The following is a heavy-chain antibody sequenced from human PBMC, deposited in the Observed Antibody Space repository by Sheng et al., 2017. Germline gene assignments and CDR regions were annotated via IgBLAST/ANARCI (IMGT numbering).Heavy chain of an antibody. Sequence: QVQLVQSGADVKKPGASVKVSCRASRYTFTNYYIHWVRQAPGQGLEWMGRINPSGGSTSYAQKFQGRVTMTRDTSTSTVYMELSSLRSEDTAVYYCARGXTEDYPYYDYWGQGTLVTVSS. CDR1: RYTFTNYY. J-gene: IGHJ4*02. D-gene: IGHD4-17*01. CDR3: ARGXTEDYPYYDY. V-gene: IGHV1-46*01. CDR2: INPSGGST.